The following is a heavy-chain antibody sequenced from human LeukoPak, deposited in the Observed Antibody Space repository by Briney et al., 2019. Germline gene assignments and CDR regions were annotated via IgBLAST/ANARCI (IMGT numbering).Heavy chain of an antibody. CDR1: GFTFSSYA. J-gene: IGHJ5*02. Sequence: GGSLRLSCAASGFTFSSYAMSWVRQAPGKGLEWVSAISGSGGSTYYADSVKGRFTISRDNSKNTLHLQMNSLRAEDTAVYYCAKSVVVVPAGTGGWFDPWGQGTLVTVSS. CDR3: AKSVVVVPAGTGGWFDP. CDR2: ISGSGGST. V-gene: IGHV3-23*01. D-gene: IGHD2-2*01.